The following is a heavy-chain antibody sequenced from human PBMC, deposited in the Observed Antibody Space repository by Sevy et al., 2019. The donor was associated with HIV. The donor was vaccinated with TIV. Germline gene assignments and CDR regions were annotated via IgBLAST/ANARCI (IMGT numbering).Heavy chain of an antibody. D-gene: IGHD4-17*01. Sequence: GGSLRLSCAASGFTVSSNYMSWVRQAPGKGLEWVSVIYSGGSTYYADSVKGRFTISRDNSKNTLYLQMNSLRAEDTAVYYCARAYGDYVNHFDYWGQGTLVTVSS. CDR1: GFTVSSNY. V-gene: IGHV3-66*01. J-gene: IGHJ4*02. CDR3: ARAYGDYVNHFDY. CDR2: IYSGGST.